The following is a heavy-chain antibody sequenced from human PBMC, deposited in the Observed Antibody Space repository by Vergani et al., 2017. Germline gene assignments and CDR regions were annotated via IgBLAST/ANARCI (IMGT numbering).Heavy chain of an antibody. D-gene: IGHD3-22*01. CDR1: GYTFTSYG. J-gene: IGHJ4*02. Sequence: QVQLVQSGAEVKKPGASVKVSCKASGYTFTSYGISWVRQAPGQGLGWMGWISAYNGNTHYAQKLRGKVTMTTDTSMSTGYMELRSVRSDDTAVYYCAREEGYYSFDYWGQGTLVTVSS. CDR2: ISAYNGNT. V-gene: IGHV1-18*04. CDR3: AREEGYYSFDY.